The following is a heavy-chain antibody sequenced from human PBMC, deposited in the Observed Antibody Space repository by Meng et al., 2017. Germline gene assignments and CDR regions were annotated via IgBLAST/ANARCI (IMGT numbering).Heavy chain of an antibody. Sequence: QGRLVRSGAEVKKPGASVKVSCKASGYTFTSYGISWVRQAPGQGLEWMGWISAYNGNTNYAQKLQGRVTMATDTSTSTAYMELRSLRSEDTAVYYCAREGLGLVQLERHYYFDYWGQGTLVTVSS. V-gene: IGHV1-18*01. CDR1: GYTFTSYG. CDR2: ISAYNGNT. J-gene: IGHJ4*02. CDR3: AREGLGLVQLERHYYFDY. D-gene: IGHD1-1*01.